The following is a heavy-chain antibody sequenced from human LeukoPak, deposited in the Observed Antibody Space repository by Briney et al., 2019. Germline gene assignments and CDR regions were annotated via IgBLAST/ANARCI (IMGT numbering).Heavy chain of an antibody. D-gene: IGHD3-22*01. Sequence: SETLSLTCAVYGGSFSGYYWGWIRQPPGKGLEWIGSIYYSGSTYYNPSLKSRVTISLDTSKNQFSLKLSSVTAADTAVYYCARDYYDSSAYYPFYWGQGTLVTVSS. CDR2: IYYSGST. CDR3: ARDYYDSSAYYPFY. J-gene: IGHJ4*02. CDR1: GGSFSGYY. V-gene: IGHV4-34*01.